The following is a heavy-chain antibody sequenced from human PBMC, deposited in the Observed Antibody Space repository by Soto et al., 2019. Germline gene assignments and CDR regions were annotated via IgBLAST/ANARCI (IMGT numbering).Heavy chain of an antibody. CDR1: GFTFSSYA. CDR2: ISGSGGST. J-gene: IGHJ4*02. D-gene: IGHD3-22*01. Sequence: GGSLRLSCAASGFTFSSYAVSWVRQAPGKGLEWVSAISGSGGSTYYADSVKGRFTISRDNSKNTLYLQMNSLRAEDTAVYYCAKDLGRITMIVVIDDYWGQGTLVTVSS. CDR3: AKDLGRITMIVVIDDY. V-gene: IGHV3-23*01.